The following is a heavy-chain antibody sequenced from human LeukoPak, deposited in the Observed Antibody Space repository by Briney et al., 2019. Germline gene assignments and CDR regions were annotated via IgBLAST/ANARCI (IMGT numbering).Heavy chain of an antibody. J-gene: IGHJ4*02. V-gene: IGHV3-23*01. CDR3: AKGWWSQQLAPLDY. CDR1: GFTFSSYA. Sequence: GGSLRLSCAASGFTFSSYAMSWVRQAPGEGLEWVSAISGSGGSTYYADSVKGRFTISRDNSKNTLYLQMNSLRAEDTAVYYCAKGWWSQQLAPLDYWGQGTLVTVSS. D-gene: IGHD6-13*01. CDR2: ISGSGGST.